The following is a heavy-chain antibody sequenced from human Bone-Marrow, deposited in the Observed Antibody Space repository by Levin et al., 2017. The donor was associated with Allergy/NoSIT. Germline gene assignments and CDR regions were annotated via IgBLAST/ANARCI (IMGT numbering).Heavy chain of an antibody. V-gene: IGHV3-23*01. Sequence: GGSLRLSCAASGFTFSSYAMSWVRQAPGKGLEWVSAISGSGGSTYYADSVKGRFTISRDNSKNTLYLQMNSLRAEDTAVYYCAKDYDYVWGSYRDFDYWGQGTLVTVSS. CDR2: ISGSGGST. J-gene: IGHJ4*02. CDR3: AKDYDYVWGSYRDFDY. D-gene: IGHD3-16*02. CDR1: GFTFSSYA.